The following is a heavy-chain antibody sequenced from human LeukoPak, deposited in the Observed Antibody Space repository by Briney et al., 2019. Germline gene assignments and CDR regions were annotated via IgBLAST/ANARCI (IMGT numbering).Heavy chain of an antibody. CDR2: IYWDDDK. Sequence: SGPTLVNPTQTLTLTCTFSGFSLRKNGVGVGWIRQPPGKALGWLALIYWDDDKRYSPSLKSRLTITKDTSKNQVVLKMTNMDPVDTATYYCAHSHSNLGYCTSTSCYNWFDPWGQGTLVTVSS. D-gene: IGHD2-2*01. CDR1: GFSLRKNGVG. V-gene: IGHV2-5*02. CDR3: AHSHSNLGYCTSTSCYNWFDP. J-gene: IGHJ5*02.